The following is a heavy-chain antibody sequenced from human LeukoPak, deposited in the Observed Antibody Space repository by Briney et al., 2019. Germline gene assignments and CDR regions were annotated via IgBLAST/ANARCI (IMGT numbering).Heavy chain of an antibody. CDR3: ARGRNYTAMNWFDP. D-gene: IGHD2-2*02. CDR2: INHSGST. J-gene: IGHJ5*02. CDR1: GGSFSGYY. V-gene: IGHV4-34*01. Sequence: SETLSLTCAVYGGSFSGYYWSWVRQPPGEGLEWIGEINHSGSTNYNPSLKSRVTISVDTSKNQFSLKLSSVTAADTAVYYCARGRNYTAMNWFDPWGQGTLVTVSS.